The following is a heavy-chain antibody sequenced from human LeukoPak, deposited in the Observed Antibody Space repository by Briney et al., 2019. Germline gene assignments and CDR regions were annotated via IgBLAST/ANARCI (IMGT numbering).Heavy chain of an antibody. V-gene: IGHV3-23*01. Sequence: HAGGSLRLSCAASGFIFSSYATSWVRQAPGKGLEWVSVIGGSGTSTYYADSVKGRFTISRDNSKNRLYLQMNSLRVEDTAIYYYAKDLDSRWIQLTNWFDPWGQGTLVTVSS. J-gene: IGHJ5*02. CDR3: AKDLDSRWIQLTNWFDP. CDR1: GFIFSSYA. D-gene: IGHD5-18*01. CDR2: IGGSGTST.